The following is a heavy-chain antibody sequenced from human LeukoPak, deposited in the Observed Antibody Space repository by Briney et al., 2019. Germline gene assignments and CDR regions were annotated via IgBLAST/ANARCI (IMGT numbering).Heavy chain of an antibody. CDR2: FSGSGGST. V-gene: IGHV3-23*01. CDR1: GFTFSSYA. Sequence: GGSLRLSCAASGFTFSSYAMSWVRQAPGKGLEGVSAFSGSGGSTYYADSVERRFTISRDNSKNTLYLQMNSLRAEDTDVYYCAKDLYYDILTGYYTVTAFDIWGQETMVTVSS. CDR3: AKDLYYDILTGYYTVTAFDI. D-gene: IGHD3-9*01. J-gene: IGHJ3*02.